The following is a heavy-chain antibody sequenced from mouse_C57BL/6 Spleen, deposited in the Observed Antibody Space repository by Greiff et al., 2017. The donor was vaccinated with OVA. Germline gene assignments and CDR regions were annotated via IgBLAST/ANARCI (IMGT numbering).Heavy chain of an antibody. CDR3: AREYYGYRYFDV. J-gene: IGHJ1*03. CDR1: GYTFTSYW. CDR2: INPSNGGT. Sequence: VQLQQPGTELVKPGASVKLSCKASGYTFTSYWMHWVKQRPGKGLEWIGNINPSNGGTNYNEKFKSKATLTVDKSSSTAYLQLSSLTSEDAAVYYCAREYYGYRYFDVWGTGTTVTVSS. V-gene: IGHV1-53*01. D-gene: IGHD1-1*01.